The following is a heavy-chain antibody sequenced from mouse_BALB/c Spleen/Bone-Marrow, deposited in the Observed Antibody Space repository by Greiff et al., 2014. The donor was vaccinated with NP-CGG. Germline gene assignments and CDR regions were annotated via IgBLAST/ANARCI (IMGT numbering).Heavy chain of an antibody. D-gene: IGHD1-1*01. J-gene: IGHJ2*01. CDR1: GFNIKDTY. CDR3: ARYYYGSSLFDY. V-gene: IGHV14-3*02. Sequence: DVQLQESGAELVKPGASVKLSCTASGFNIKDTYMHWVKQRPEQGLEWIGRIDPANGNTKYDQKFQGKATITADTSSNTAYLQLSSLTSEDTAVYYCARYYYGSSLFDYWGQGTTLTVSS. CDR2: IDPANGNT.